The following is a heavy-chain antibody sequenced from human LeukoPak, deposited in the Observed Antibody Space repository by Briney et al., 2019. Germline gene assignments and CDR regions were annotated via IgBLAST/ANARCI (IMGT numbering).Heavy chain of an antibody. CDR2: ISYDGSVQ. J-gene: IGHJ4*02. CDR1: GFTFSSYA. Sequence: PGGSLRLSCAASGFTFSSYALHWVRQAPGKGLEGGTTISYDGSVQYYPDSVKGRFTISRDNPKNTLYLQMNSLRAEDTAVYYCARDSYSVVGKYDSSGYYGDSWGQGTLVTVSS. V-gene: IGHV3-30*04. D-gene: IGHD3-22*01. CDR3: ARDSYSVVGKYDSSGYYGDS.